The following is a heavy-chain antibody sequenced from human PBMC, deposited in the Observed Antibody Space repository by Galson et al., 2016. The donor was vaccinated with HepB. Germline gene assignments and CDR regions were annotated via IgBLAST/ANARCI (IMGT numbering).Heavy chain of an antibody. Sequence: SLRLSCAASGFTFSNHWMTWVRQAPGKGLTWGANIKQDGGEKYDVDSVKGRLTISRDNGENTLFLQMNSRTPQDTAVYYGARGQGGFEGFVHWGQGTLVTVS. CDR2: IKQDGGEK. CDR1: GFTFSNHW. V-gene: IGHV3-7*04. D-gene: IGHD3-10*01. J-gene: IGHJ5*02. CDR3: ARGQGGFEGFVH.